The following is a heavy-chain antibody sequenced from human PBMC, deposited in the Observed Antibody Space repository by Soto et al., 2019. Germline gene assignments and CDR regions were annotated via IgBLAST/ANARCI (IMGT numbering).Heavy chain of an antibody. Sequence: EVQLVESGGGLVQPGGSLRLSCAASGFTVSSNYMSWVRQAPGKGLEWVSVIYSGGTTHYADSVKGRFNISRDNSKNTLYLQMDSLRAEDTAVYYCARVVRGAYYFDYWGQGTPVTVSS. V-gene: IGHV3-66*01. J-gene: IGHJ4*02. CDR3: ARVVRGAYYFDY. CDR1: GFTVSSNY. D-gene: IGHD3-10*01. CDR2: IYSGGTT.